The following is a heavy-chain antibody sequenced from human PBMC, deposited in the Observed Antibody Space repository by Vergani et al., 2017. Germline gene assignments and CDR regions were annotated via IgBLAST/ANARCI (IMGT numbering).Heavy chain of an antibody. D-gene: IGHD3-9*01. CDR2: ISWNSGSI. CDR3: AKGSKPLVRYVYGNFDY. J-gene: IGHJ4*01. CDR1: GFTFGDYA. V-gene: IGHV3-9*01. Sequence: EVQLVESGGGLVQPGRSLRLSCAASGFTFGDYAMHWVRQAQGKGLEWVSGISWNSGSIGYADSVKGRFTISRDNAKKSLYLQMNSLRAEDTALYYCAKGSKPLVRYVYGNFDYWGHGTLVTVSS.